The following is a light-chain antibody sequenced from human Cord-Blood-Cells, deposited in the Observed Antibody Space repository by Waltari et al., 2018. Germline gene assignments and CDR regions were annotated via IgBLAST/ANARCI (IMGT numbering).Light chain of an antibody. Sequence: DIVMTQSPDSLAVSLGERATINCQSSQSVLYSPNNKNYLAWYQQKPGQPPKLLIYWASTRESGVPDRFSGSGSGTDSTLTISSLQAEDVAVYYCQQYYSTPLTFGGGTKVEIK. J-gene: IGKJ4*01. CDR3: QQYYSTPLT. CDR2: WAS. CDR1: QSVLYSPNNKNY. V-gene: IGKV4-1*01.